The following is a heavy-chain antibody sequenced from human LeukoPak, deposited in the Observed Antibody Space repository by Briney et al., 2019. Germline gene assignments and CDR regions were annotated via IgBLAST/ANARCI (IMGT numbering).Heavy chain of an antibody. J-gene: IGHJ6*03. V-gene: IGHV3-23*01. CDR2: INGDGGGT. CDR3: AKGLKTGVGPYMGYHYYMDV. CDR1: GFTFSDYT. Sequence: GGSLRLSCAASGFTFSDYTMNWVRQAPGKGLEWVSVINGDGGGTFYADSVKGRFTISRDNSYNTVSLQMNGLRDDDTGVYYCAKGLKTGVGPYMGYHYYMDVWGKGVTVTVSS. D-gene: IGHD3-16*01.